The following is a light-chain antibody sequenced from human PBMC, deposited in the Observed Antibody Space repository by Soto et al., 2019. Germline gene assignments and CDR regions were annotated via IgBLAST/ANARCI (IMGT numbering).Light chain of an antibody. Sequence: QSVLTQPPSVSAAPGQTVTISCSGRSSNIGNNYVSWYQQLSGAAPKLLIYDNNKRPSGIPDRFSGSKSGTSATLGITGLQTGDEADYYCGTWDSNLSSVVFGGGTKVTVL. J-gene: IGLJ2*01. CDR3: GTWDSNLSSVV. CDR1: SSNIGNNY. CDR2: DNN. V-gene: IGLV1-51*01.